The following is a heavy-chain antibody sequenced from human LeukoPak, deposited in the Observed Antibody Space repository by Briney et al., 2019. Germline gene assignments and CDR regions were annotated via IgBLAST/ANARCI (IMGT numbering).Heavy chain of an antibody. CDR1: GFTFGTYG. V-gene: IGHV3-33*01. CDR2: IWFDGSKQ. CDR3: AREASGHCDF. D-gene: IGHD3-3*01. J-gene: IGHJ4*02. Sequence: GTSLRLSCAVSGFTFGTYGMHWVRQAPGMGLEWVAIIWFDGSKQLYADSVKGRFTISRDNSRNTLYLQMSLLRVDDTAVYYCAREASGHCDFWGQGTLVTVSS.